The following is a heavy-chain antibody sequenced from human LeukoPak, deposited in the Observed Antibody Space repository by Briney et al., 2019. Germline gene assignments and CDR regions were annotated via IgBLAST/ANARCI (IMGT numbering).Heavy chain of an antibody. CDR3: ASVAAREGYYFDY. V-gene: IGHV4-31*03. CDR1: GGSISSGGYY. D-gene: IGHD6-6*01. CDR2: IYYSGST. J-gene: IGHJ4*02. Sequence: PSETLSLTCTVSGGSISSGGYYWSWIRQHPGKGLEWIGYIYYSGSTYYNPSLKSRVTISVDTSKNQFSLKLSSVTAADTAVYYCASVAAREGYYFDYWGQGTLVTVSS.